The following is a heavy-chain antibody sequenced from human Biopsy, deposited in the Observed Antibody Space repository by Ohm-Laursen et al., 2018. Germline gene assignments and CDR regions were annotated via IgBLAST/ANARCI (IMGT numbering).Heavy chain of an antibody. CDR2: IYNTETT. CDR1: GGSISSSSTYY. J-gene: IGHJ5*02. CDR3: ARHPTGFWFDP. V-gene: IGHV4-39*01. Sequence: PGTLSLTCSVSGGSISSSSTYYWAWLRQPPGKGLEWIGSIYNTETTFYNPSLKSRVTISIDTSTNQFSLKVSSVTAADTALYFCARHPTGFWFDPWGQGTLVTVSS.